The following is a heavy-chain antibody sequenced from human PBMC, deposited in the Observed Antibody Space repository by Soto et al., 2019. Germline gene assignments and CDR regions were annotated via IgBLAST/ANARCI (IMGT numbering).Heavy chain of an antibody. CDR2: INPKSGGT. D-gene: IGHD2-8*01. V-gene: IGHV1-2*04. CDR1: GYSFTDYH. CDR3: ARGDSTDCSNLFSSGSYIHYRYV. J-gene: IGHJ6*01. Sequence: SVKVCCKASGYSFTDYHIHWVRQAPGQGLEWLGRINPKSGGTSTAQKFQGWVTMTTDTSISTASMELTRLTSDDTAIYYCARGDSTDCSNLFSSGSYIHYRYVW.